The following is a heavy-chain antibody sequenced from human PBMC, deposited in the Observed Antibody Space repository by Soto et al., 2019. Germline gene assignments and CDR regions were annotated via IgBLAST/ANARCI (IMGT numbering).Heavy chain of an antibody. CDR1: GYTFTSYA. Sequence: EASVKVSCKASGYTFTSYAMHWVRQAPGQRLEWIGWINAGNGNTKYSQKFQGRVTITRDTSASTAYMELSSLRSEDTAVYYCARGVAPYYFDYWGQGTLVTVSS. V-gene: IGHV1-3*01. D-gene: IGHD2-15*01. CDR3: ARGVAPYYFDY. J-gene: IGHJ4*02. CDR2: INAGNGNT.